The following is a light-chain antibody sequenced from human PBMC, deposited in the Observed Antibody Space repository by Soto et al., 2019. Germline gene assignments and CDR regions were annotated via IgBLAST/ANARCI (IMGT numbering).Light chain of an antibody. CDR3: QQGYSSPHA. CDR2: GPS. CDR1: QSVRTY. V-gene: IGKV1-39*01. Sequence: DIQMTQSPSSLSTSVGDRVTITCRASQSVRTYLNWYQQKPGKPPKLLISGPSRLQGGVPSRFSGSGSGTDFTLIISSLQPEDVATYYCQQGYSSPHAFGQGTKVDIK. J-gene: IGKJ2*01.